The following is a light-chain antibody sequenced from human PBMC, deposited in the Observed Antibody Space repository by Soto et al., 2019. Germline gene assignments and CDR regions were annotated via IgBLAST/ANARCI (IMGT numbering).Light chain of an antibody. CDR3: QQYNNWPAIT. CDR2: GAA. CDR1: QSVGTN. J-gene: IGKJ5*01. Sequence: EIVMTQSPATLSLSPGERSTRSCMASQSVGTNVAWFQQKPGQPLGLLMYGAATWASGIPVRFSGSGSGTDFTLTISSLQSEDFAVYHCQQYNNWPAITFGQGTRLEIK. V-gene: IGKV3-15*01.